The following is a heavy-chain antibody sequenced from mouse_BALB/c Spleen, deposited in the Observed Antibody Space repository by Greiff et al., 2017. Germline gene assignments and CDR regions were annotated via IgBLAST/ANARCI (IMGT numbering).Heavy chain of an antibody. D-gene: IGHD1-1*01. V-gene: IGHV1S137*01. CDR1: GYTFTDYA. J-gene: IGHJ2*01. CDR2: ISTYYGDA. Sequence: QVQLKQSGAELVRPGVSVKISCKGSGYTFTDYAMHWVKQSHAKSLEWIGVISTYYGDASYNQKFKGKATMTVDKSSSTAYMELARLTSEDSAIYYCARDGSFDYWGQGTTLTVSS. CDR3: ARDGSFDY.